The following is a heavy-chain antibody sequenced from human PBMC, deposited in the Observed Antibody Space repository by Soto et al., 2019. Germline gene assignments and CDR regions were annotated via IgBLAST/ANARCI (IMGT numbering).Heavy chain of an antibody. Sequence: QVQLQQWGAGLLKPSETLSLTCAVYGGSFSGYYWSWIRQPPGKGLEWIGEINHSGSTNYNPSLKSRVTISVDTSKNQFSLKLSSVTAADTAVYYCARVPSIVVVPDAPYYYYMDVWGKGPTVTVSS. CDR2: INHSGST. D-gene: IGHD2-2*01. CDR1: GGSFSGYY. CDR3: ARVPSIVVVPDAPYYYYMDV. V-gene: IGHV4-34*01. J-gene: IGHJ6*03.